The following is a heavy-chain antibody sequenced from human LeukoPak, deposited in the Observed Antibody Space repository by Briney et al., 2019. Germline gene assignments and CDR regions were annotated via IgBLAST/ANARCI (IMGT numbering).Heavy chain of an antibody. D-gene: IGHD6-13*01. Sequence: SETLSLTCTVSGGSISSYYWSWIRQPPGKGLEWIGYIYYSGSTSYNPSLKSRVTISVDTSKNQFSLKLSSVTAADTAVYYCAREVRGQLGYFDYWGQGTLVTVSS. CDR2: IYYSGST. V-gene: IGHV4-59*01. J-gene: IGHJ4*02. CDR1: GGSISSYY. CDR3: AREVRGQLGYFDY.